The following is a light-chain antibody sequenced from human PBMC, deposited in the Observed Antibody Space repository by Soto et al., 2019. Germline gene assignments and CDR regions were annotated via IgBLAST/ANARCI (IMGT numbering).Light chain of an antibody. V-gene: IGKV1-5*03. CDR1: QRISSW. CDR2: KAS. CDR3: QQYNSYSWT. Sequence: DIQMTQSPSTLSACVGARVTITCRASQRISSWLAWYQQKPGKAPKLLIYKASSLESGVPSRFSCSGSGREFILTISSLQPDDFATDYGQQYNSYSWTFGQGTKVEIK. J-gene: IGKJ1*01.